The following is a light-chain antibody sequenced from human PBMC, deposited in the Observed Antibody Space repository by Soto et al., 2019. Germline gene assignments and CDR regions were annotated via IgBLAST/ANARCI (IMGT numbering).Light chain of an antibody. J-gene: IGKJ4*01. CDR2: AAS. Sequence: DIQLTQSPSFLSASVGDRVTITCRPSQGISSYLAWYQQKPGKAPKLLIYAASTFKSEVPSWFSGSGSGTEFTLTISSLQPEDFAAYYCQQLNSYPRSTFGGGTTVEIK. CDR1: QGISSY. V-gene: IGKV1-9*01. CDR3: QQLNSYPRST.